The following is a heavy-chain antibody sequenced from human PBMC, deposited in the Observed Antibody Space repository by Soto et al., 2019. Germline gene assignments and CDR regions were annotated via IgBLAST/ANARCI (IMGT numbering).Heavy chain of an antibody. V-gene: IGHV4-34*01. CDR1: GGSFSGYY. J-gene: IGHJ3*02. D-gene: IGHD3-10*01. CDR2: INHSGST. CDR3: ARGRRSRAHAFDI. Sequence: SETLSLTCAVSGGSFSGYYWSWIRQPPGKGLEWIGEINHSGSTNYNPSLKSRVTISVDTSKNQFSLKLSSVTAADTAVYYCARGRRSRAHAFDIWGQGTMVTVSS.